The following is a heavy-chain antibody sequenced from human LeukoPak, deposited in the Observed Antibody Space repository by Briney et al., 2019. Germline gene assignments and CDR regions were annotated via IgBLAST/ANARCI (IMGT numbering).Heavy chain of an antibody. V-gene: IGHV4-59*01. CDR2: IYYSGST. CDR3: ARLIRPLGYYFGY. J-gene: IGHJ4*02. CDR1: GGSISSYY. D-gene: IGHD2-15*01. Sequence: SETLSLTCTVSGGSISSYYWSWIRQPPGKGLEWIGYIYYSGSTNYNPSLKSRVTISVDTSKNQFSLKLSSVTAADTAVYYCARLIRPLGYYFGYWGQGTLVTVSS.